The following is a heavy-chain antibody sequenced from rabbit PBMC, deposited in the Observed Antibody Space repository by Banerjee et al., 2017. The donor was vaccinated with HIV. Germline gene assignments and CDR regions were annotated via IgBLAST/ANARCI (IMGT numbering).Heavy chain of an antibody. Sequence: QEQLKESGGGLVQPGGSLKLSCKASGFDFSSYAITWVRQAPGKGLEYIGYITYGGRTYYASWVNGRFTISRENTQNTLYLQLNSLTAADTATYFCARSNTYYGMDLWGPGTLGTVS. CDR2: ITYGGRT. CDR1: GFDFSSYA. J-gene: IGHJ6*01. CDR3: ARSNTYYGMDL. V-gene: IGHV1S29*01.